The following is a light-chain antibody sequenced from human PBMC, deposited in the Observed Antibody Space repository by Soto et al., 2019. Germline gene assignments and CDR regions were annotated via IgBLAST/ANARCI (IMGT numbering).Light chain of an antibody. Sequence: QSFLTQPASVSGSPGQSITISCAGTSSDFTGYNYVSWYQQYPGKVPKLLIYYVSDRPSGVSNRFSGSKSGNTASLTISGLQAEDEADYFCTSFTSDHLYVFGTGTKATVL. CDR3: TSFTSDHLYV. CDR2: YVS. V-gene: IGLV2-14*03. J-gene: IGLJ1*01. CDR1: SSDFTGYNY.